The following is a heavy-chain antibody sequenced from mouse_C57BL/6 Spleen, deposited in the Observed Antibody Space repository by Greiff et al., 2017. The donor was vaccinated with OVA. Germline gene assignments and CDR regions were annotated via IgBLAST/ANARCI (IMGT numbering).Heavy chain of an antibody. CDR1: GYTFTSYW. CDR2: IDPSDSYT. Sequence: VQLQQPGAELVMPGASVKLSCKASGYTFTSYWMHWVKQRPGQGLEWIGEIDPSDSYTNYNQKFKGKSTLTVDKSSSTAYMQLSSLTSEDSAVYYCARRETHYGSTFYWGQGTTLTVSS. J-gene: IGHJ2*01. V-gene: IGHV1-69*01. CDR3: ARRETHYGSTFY. D-gene: IGHD1-1*01.